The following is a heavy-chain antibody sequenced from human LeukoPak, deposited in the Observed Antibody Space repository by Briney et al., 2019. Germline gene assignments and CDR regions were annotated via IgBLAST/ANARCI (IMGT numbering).Heavy chain of an antibody. D-gene: IGHD4-17*01. CDR3: ARAMTTVTTPGGFVY. J-gene: IGHJ4*02. CDR1: GFTFSSYG. Sequence: PGRSLRLSCAASGFTFSSYGMHWVRQAPGKGLEWVAVIWYDGSNKYYADSVKGRFTISRDNSKNTLYLQMNSLRAEDTAVYYCARAMTTVTTPGGFVYWGQGTLVTVSS. CDR2: IWYDGSNK. V-gene: IGHV3-33*01.